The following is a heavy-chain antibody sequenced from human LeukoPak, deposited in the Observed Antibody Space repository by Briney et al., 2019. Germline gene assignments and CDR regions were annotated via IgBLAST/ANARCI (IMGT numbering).Heavy chain of an antibody. CDR2: IRYDGGNK. CDR1: GFTFSSYG. Sequence: GGSLRLSCAASGFTFSSYGMHWVRQAPGKGLEWVAFIRYDGGNKYYADSVKGRFTISRDNSKNTLYLQMNSLRAEDTAVYYCAKDQLLAVGATDYWGQGTLVTVSS. CDR3: AKDQLLAVGATDY. J-gene: IGHJ4*02. V-gene: IGHV3-30*02. D-gene: IGHD1-26*01.